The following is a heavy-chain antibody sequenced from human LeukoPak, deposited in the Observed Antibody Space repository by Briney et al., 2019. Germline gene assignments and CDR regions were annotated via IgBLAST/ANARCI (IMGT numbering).Heavy chain of an antibody. CDR2: IKSKTDGGTT. J-gene: IGHJ4*02. CDR3: TTDRDILTGYYTDY. CDR1: GFTFSNAW. Sequence: GGSLRLSCAASGFTFSNAWMSWVRQAPGKGLEWVGRIKSKTDGGTTDYAAPVKGRFTISRDDSKNTLYLQMNSLKTEDTAVYYSTTDRDILTGYYTDYWGQGTLVTFSS. V-gene: IGHV3-15*01. D-gene: IGHD3-9*01.